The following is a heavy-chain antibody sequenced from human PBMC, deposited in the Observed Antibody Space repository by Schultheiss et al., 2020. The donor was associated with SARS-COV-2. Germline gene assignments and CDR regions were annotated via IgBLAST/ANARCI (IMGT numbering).Heavy chain of an antibody. Sequence: GGSLRLSCAASGFTFSSYGMHWVRQAPGKGLEWVAVIWYDGSNKYYADSVKGRFTISRDNSKNTLYLQMNSLRAEDTAVYYCAREWPFVPGTIRVGGMDVWGQGTRSPSP. J-gene: IGHJ6*02. CDR1: GFTFSSYG. CDR2: IWYDGSNK. CDR3: AREWPFVPGTIRVGGMDV. D-gene: IGHD1-7*01. V-gene: IGHV3-33*01.